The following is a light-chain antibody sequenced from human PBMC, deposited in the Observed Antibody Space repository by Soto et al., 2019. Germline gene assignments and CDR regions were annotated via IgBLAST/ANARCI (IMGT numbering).Light chain of an antibody. V-gene: IGLV2-14*01. J-gene: IGLJ1*01. Sequence: QSALTQPASVSGSPGQSLTISCTGTSSDVGGYNYVSWYQQHPGKAPKLMIYDVSNRPSGVSNRFSGSKSGNTESLTISGLQAEDEADYYCSSYTSSSTLFGTGTKVTVL. CDR2: DVS. CDR1: SSDVGGYNY. CDR3: SSYTSSSTL.